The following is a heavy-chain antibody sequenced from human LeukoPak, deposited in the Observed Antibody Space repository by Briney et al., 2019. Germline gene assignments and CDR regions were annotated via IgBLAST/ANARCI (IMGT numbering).Heavy chain of an antibody. D-gene: IGHD2-2*01. Sequence: GGSLRLSCAASGFTFSRYSMNWVRQAPGKGREWVSYISSSSSTIYYADSMKGRFTISRDNAKNSLYLQMNSLRAEDTAVYYCARDIVVVPAAQTEYWGQGTLVTVSS. CDR1: GFTFSRYS. J-gene: IGHJ4*02. V-gene: IGHV3-48*01. CDR3: ARDIVVVPAAQTEY. CDR2: ISSSSSTI.